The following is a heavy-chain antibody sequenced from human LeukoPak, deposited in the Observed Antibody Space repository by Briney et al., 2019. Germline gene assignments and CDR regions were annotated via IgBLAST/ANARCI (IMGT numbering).Heavy chain of an antibody. V-gene: IGHV4-39*07. Sequence: SETLSLTCTVSGGSISSSSYYWGWIRQPPGKGLEWIGSIYYSGSTYYNPSLKSRVTISVDTSKNQFSLKLSSVTAADTAVYYCAREASYCSSTSCYGWFDPWGQGTLVTVSS. D-gene: IGHD2-2*01. J-gene: IGHJ5*02. CDR1: GGSISSSSYY. CDR3: AREASYCSSTSCYGWFDP. CDR2: IYYSGST.